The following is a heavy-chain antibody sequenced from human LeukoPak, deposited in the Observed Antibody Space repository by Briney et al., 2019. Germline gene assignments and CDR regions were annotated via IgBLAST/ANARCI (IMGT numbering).Heavy chain of an antibody. Sequence: GSLRLSCTASGYTFGDYAMSWVRQAPGKELEWVAFIRTKPTGGTTDYAASVKDRFTISRDDSKSIAYLQMNSLKTEDTALYYCTRDHYYYMDVWGKGSTVTVSS. J-gene: IGHJ6*03. CDR3: TRDHYYYMDV. V-gene: IGHV3-49*04. CDR2: IRTKPTGGTT. CDR1: GYTFGDYA.